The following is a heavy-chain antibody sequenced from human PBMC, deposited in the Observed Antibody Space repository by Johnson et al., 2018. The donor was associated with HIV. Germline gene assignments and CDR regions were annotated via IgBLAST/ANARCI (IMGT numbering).Heavy chain of an antibody. CDR2: IYSGGST. CDR3: AREGAWELRPGAFDI. Sequence: MLLVESGGGLVQPGGSLRLSCAASGFTISSNYMSWVRQAPGKGLEWVSVIYSGGSTYYAASVTGRFTISRDNSKNTLYFQMNSLRAEDTAVYFCAREGAWELRPGAFDIWGQGTMVTVSS. V-gene: IGHV3-66*01. J-gene: IGHJ3*02. CDR1: GFTISSNY. D-gene: IGHD1-26*01.